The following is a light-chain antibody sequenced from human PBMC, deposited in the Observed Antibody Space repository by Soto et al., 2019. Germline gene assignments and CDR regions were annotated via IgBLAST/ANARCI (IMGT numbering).Light chain of an antibody. V-gene: IGKV1-33*01. J-gene: IGKJ3*01. CDR3: QQYDNSPFT. CDR2: DAS. Sequence: DIQMTQSPSSLSASVGDRVTITCQASHGISDNLNWYHQKAGKPPKLLIYDASKLETGVPSRFIGSGSRTDFTFTISSLQPEDIATYYCQQYDNSPFTFGPGTKVDIK. CDR1: HGISDN.